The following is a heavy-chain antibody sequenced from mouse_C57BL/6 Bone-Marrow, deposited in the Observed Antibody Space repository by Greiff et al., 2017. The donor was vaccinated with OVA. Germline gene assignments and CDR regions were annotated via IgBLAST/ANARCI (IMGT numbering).Heavy chain of an antibody. V-gene: IGHV14-3*01. CDR3: ARGRGNWFAY. Sequence: VQLKQSVAELVRPGASVKLSCTASGFNIQNTYMHWVKQRPEQGLEWIGRIDPANGNTKYAPKFQGKATITADTSSNTAYLQLSSLTSEDTAIYYCARGRGNWFAYWGQGTLVTVSA. D-gene: IGHD2-1*01. J-gene: IGHJ3*01. CDR1: GFNIQNTY. CDR2: IDPANGNT.